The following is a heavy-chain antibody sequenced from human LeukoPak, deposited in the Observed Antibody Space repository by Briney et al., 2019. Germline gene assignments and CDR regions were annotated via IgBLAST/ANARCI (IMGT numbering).Heavy chain of an antibody. J-gene: IGHJ4*02. CDR1: GYTFTGYY. V-gene: IGHV1-2*02. D-gene: IGHD3-3*01. CDR2: INPNSGGT. CDR3: ARATFFGVLGDYFDY. Sequence: ASVMVSCKASGYTFTGYYMHWVRQAPGQGLEWMGWINPNSGGTNYAQKFQGRVTMTRDTSISTAYMELSRLRSDDTAVYYCARATFFGVLGDYFDYWGQGTLVTVSS.